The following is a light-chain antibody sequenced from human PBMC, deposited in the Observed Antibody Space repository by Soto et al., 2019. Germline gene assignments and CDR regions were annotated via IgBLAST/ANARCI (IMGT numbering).Light chain of an antibody. V-gene: IGLV2-14*01. J-gene: IGLJ1*01. CDR1: SSDIGGYDY. CDR2: EVS. CDR3: TSYTSSSTNYV. Sequence: QSALTQPASVSGSPGQSITISCTGNSSDIGGYDYVSWYQQHPGKAPKLMIYEVSNRPSGVSNRFSGSKSGNTASLTISGLQAEDEADYYCTSYTSSSTNYVFGTGTKVTVL.